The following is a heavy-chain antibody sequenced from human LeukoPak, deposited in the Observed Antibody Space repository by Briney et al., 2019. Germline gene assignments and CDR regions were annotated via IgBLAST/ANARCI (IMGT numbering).Heavy chain of an antibody. CDR1: GYTFTSYG. D-gene: IGHD3-3*01. J-gene: IGHJ4*02. V-gene: IGHV1-18*01. Sequence: ASVKVSYKASGYTFTSYGISWVRQAPGQGLEWMGWISAYNGNTNYAQKLQGRVTMTTDTSTSTAYMELRSLRSDDTAVYYCARYPGVLRFLEWLLYLDYWGQGTLVTVSS. CDR3: ARYPGVLRFLEWLLYLDY. CDR2: ISAYNGNT.